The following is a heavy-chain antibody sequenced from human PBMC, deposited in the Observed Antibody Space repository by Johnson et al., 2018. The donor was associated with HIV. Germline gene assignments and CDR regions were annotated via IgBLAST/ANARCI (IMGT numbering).Heavy chain of an antibody. V-gene: IGHV3-30*02. J-gene: IGHJ3*02. Sequence: QVQLVESGGGVVQPGGSLRLSCAASGFTFNTYGMDWVRQAPGKGLEWVAFIRYDGNSKYYIDSVKGRFTVSRDNSKNTLYLQMKSLRPEDTAVYYCAKESKWESRTPHAFDIWGQGTMVTVSS. CDR3: AKESKWESRTPHAFDI. CDR2: IRYDGNSK. CDR1: GFTFNTYG. D-gene: IGHD1-26*01.